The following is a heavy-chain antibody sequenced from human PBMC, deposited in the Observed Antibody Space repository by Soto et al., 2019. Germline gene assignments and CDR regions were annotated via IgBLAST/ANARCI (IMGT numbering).Heavy chain of an antibody. Sequence: QVQLQQWGAGLLKPSETLSLTCAVYGGSFSGYYWTWIRQPPVTGLEWIGEINHSGSTNYNPSLNSRVNISVDTSKNQFSLKLTSVTAADTALYYCARDKITGLFDYWGQGTLVTVSS. J-gene: IGHJ4*02. CDR1: GGSFSGYY. V-gene: IGHV4-34*01. D-gene: IGHD2-8*02. CDR2: INHSGST. CDR3: ARDKITGLFDY.